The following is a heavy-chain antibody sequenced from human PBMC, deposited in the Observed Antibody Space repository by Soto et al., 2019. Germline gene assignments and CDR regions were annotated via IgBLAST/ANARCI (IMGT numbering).Heavy chain of an antibody. CDR1: GGSISGHY. V-gene: IGHV4-59*08. CDR3: ARGPYYDLIWNYYYMDV. J-gene: IGHJ6*03. CDR2: MYYSGST. D-gene: IGHD3-16*01. Sequence: QVQLQESGPGLVKPSETLSLSCSVSGGSISGHYWSWVRQTPGKGLEWIGYMYYSGSTNYNPSLKSRVTTSVDTYKNHFSLRLTSVTAADTAVYYCARGPYYDLIWNYYYMDVWGKGTTVTVSS.